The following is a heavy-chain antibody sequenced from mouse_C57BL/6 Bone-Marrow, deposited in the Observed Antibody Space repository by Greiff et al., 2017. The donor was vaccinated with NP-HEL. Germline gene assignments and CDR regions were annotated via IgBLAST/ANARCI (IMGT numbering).Heavy chain of an antibody. D-gene: IGHD1-1*01. Sequence: DVQLQESGTVLARPGASVKMSCKTSGYTFTSYWMHWVKQRPGQGLEWIGAIYPGNSDTSYNQKFKGKAKLTAVTSASTAYMELSSLTNEDSAVYYCTRRSHYYGSSGYYAMDYWGQGTSVTVSS. CDR3: TRRSHYYGSSGYYAMDY. CDR1: GYTFTSYW. CDR2: IYPGNSDT. J-gene: IGHJ4*01. V-gene: IGHV1-5*01.